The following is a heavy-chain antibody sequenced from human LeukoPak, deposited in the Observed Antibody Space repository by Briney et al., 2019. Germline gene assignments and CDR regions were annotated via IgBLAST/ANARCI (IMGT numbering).Heavy chain of an antibody. D-gene: IGHD6-13*01. CDR3: ARGVAAAGTTLDY. CDR2: IYSGGTT. V-gene: IGHV3-66*01. CDR1: GFTVSSSY. J-gene: IGHJ4*02. Sequence: SGGSLRLSCAASGFTVSSSYMTWVRQAPGKGLEWVSVIYSGGTTYYADSVKGRFTISRDNSKNTLYLQMNSLRAEDTAVYYCARGVAAAGTTLDYWGQGTLVTVSS.